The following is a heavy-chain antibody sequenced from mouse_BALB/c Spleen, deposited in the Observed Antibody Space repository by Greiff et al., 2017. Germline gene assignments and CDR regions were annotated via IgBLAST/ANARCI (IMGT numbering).Heavy chain of an antibody. V-gene: IGHV5-17*02. D-gene: IGHD2-13*01. CDR1: GFTFSSFG. Sequence: DVKLVESGGGLVQPGGSRKLSCAASGFTFSSFGMHWVRQAPEKGLEWVPYISSGSSTIYYADTVKGRFTISRDNPKNTLFLQMTSLRSEDTAMYYCARDDYTGFAYWGQGTLVTVSA. CDR2: ISSGSSTI. J-gene: IGHJ3*01. CDR3: ARDDYTGFAY.